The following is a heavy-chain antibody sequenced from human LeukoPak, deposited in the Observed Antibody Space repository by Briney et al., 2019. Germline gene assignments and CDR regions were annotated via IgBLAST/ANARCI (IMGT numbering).Heavy chain of an antibody. D-gene: IGHD6-19*01. CDR3: AREPTYTNSWYTSCDY. V-gene: IGHV3-48*01. J-gene: IGHJ4*02. CDR1: RFTFSNYN. Sequence: GGSLRLSCAASRFTFSNYNMHWVRQAPGKGPEWISYITGSSSTIYYADSVKGRFTISRDNAKSSLYLQMSSLRADDTAVYYCAREPTYTNSWYTSCDYWGQGTLVTVSS. CDR2: ITGSSSTI.